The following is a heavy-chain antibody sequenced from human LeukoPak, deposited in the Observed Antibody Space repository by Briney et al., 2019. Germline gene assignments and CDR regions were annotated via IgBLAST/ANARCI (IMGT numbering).Heavy chain of an antibody. V-gene: IGHV3-7*01. Sequence: GGSLRLSCAASGFTLSSHWMSWVRQAPGKGLEWVANIKQDGSEKYYVDSVKGRFTISRDNAENSLYLQMNSLRAEDTAVYYCARVAVSGPTGWFDPWGQGTLVTVSS. D-gene: IGHD6-19*01. CDR1: GFTLSSHW. CDR3: ARVAVSGPTGWFDP. J-gene: IGHJ5*02. CDR2: IKQDGSEK.